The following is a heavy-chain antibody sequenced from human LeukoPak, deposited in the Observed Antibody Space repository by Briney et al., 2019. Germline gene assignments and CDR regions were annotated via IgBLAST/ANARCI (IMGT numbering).Heavy chain of an antibody. J-gene: IGHJ4*02. V-gene: IGHV4-4*02. CDR2: MYLGGTT. D-gene: IGHD6-19*01. CDR1: GGSISSLNL. CDR3: AGLEGRYSTDWFYFFDY. Sequence: SGTLSLTCIVSGGSISSLNLWSWLRQPPGKGLEWIGEMYLGGTTNYNPSLKSRVTILIDKSKNQLSLQLTSVTAADTAVYYCAGLEGRYSTDWFYFFDYWGQGALVTVSS.